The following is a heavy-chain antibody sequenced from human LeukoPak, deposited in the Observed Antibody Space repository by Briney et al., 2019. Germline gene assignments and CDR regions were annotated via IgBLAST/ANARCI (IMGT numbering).Heavy chain of an antibody. CDR2: ISSSSSYI. CDR3: ARGLTGTTADY. CDR1: GFTFSSYS. Sequence: GGSLRLSCAASGFTFSSYSMNWVRQASGKGLEWVSSISSSSSYIYYADSVRRRFIISRDNAKNSLYLQMNSLRAEDTAVYYCARGLTGTTADYWGQGTLVTVSS. V-gene: IGHV3-21*01. D-gene: IGHD1-7*01. J-gene: IGHJ4*02.